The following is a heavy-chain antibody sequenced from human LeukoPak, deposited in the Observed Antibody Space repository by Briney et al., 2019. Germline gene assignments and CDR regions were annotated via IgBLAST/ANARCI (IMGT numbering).Heavy chain of an antibody. D-gene: IGHD3-10*01. V-gene: IGHV4-59*01. CDR3: ARGGFGELHPFDY. CDR2: IYYSGST. CDR1: GGSISSYY. Sequence: SETLSLTCTVSGGSISSYYWSWIRQPPGKGLEWIGYIYYSGSTNYNPSLKSRVTISADTSKNQFSLKLSSVTAADTAVYYCARGGFGELHPFDYWGQGTLVTVSS. J-gene: IGHJ4*02.